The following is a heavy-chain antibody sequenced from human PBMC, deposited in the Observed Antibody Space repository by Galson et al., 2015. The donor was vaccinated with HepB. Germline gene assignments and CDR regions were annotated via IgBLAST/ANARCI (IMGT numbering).Heavy chain of an antibody. CDR1: GYSFTSYW. CDR2: LDPSDSYI. J-gene: IGHJ6*02. V-gene: IGHV5-10-1*04. CDR3: ARQVSDYYGSDV. Sequence: QSGAEVKKPGESLRISCKGSGYSFTSYWMSWVRQMPGKGLEWMGILDPSDSYIKYSPSFQGQVIISVDKSISTAYLQWSSLKASDSAMYYCARQVSDYYGSDVWGQGTAVTVTS. D-gene: IGHD3-3*01.